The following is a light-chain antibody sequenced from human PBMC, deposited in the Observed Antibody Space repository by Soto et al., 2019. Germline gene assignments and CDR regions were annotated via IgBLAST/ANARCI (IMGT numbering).Light chain of an antibody. Sequence: EIVMTQSPATLSVSPGERATLSCRASQSVSSNLAWYQQKPGQAPRLLIYGASTRATGITARFSGSRSGTDFTLTNSSLQSEDFAVYYRQQYNNWPPITFGQGTRLEIK. CDR1: QSVSSN. CDR3: QQYNNWPPIT. J-gene: IGKJ5*01. CDR2: GAS. V-gene: IGKV3-15*01.